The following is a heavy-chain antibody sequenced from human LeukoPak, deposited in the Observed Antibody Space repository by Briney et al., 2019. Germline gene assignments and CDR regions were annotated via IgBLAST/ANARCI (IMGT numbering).Heavy chain of an antibody. Sequence: PGGSLRLSCAASGFTFSSYAMSWVRQAPGKGLEWVSAISGSGGSRYYADSVKGRFTISRDNSKNTLYLQMNSLRAEDTAVYYCAKCHSSTSCYIGYWGQGTLVTVSS. D-gene: IGHD2-2*02. CDR3: AKCHSSTSCYIGY. V-gene: IGHV3-23*01. CDR2: ISGSGGSR. CDR1: GFTFSSYA. J-gene: IGHJ4*02.